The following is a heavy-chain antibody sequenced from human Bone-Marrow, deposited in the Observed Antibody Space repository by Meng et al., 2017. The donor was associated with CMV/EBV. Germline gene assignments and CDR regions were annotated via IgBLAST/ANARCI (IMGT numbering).Heavy chain of an antibody. Sequence: ASVKVSCKASGYTFTSYGISWVRQAPGQGLEWMGWISAYNGNTNYAQKLQGRVTMTTDTSTSTAHMELRSLRSDDTAVYYCARDRGSTNGDEFDYWGQGTLVTVSS. D-gene: IGHD2-8*01. CDR3: ARDRGSTNGDEFDY. V-gene: IGHV1-18*01. CDR2: ISAYNGNT. CDR1: GYTFTSYG. J-gene: IGHJ4*02.